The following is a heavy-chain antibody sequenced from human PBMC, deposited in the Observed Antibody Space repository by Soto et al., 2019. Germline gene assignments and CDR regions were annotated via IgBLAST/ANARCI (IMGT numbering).Heavy chain of an antibody. J-gene: IGHJ3*02. CDR3: ARVRSGFGGITIFGVVIPFDAFDI. V-gene: IGHV6-1*01. CDR2: TYYRSKWYN. CDR1: GDSVSSNSAA. D-gene: IGHD3-3*01. Sequence: TLSLTCAISGDSVSSNSAAWNWIRQSPSRGLEWLGRTYYRSKWYNDYAVSVKSRITINPDTSKNQFSLQLNSVTPEDTAVYYCARVRSGFGGITIFGVVIPFDAFDIWGQVTMVTVSS.